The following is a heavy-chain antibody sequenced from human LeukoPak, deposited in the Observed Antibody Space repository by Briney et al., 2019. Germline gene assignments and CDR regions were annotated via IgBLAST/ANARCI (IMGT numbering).Heavy chain of an antibody. Sequence: SEALSLTCTVSGGSISSYYWSWIRQPPGKGLEWIGYIYYSGSTNYNPSLKSRVTISVDTSKNQFSLKLSSVTAADTAVYYCARRGLAGIDYWGPGTLVTVSS. D-gene: IGHD6-13*01. CDR1: GGSISSYY. CDR2: IYYSGST. V-gene: IGHV4-59*08. J-gene: IGHJ4*02. CDR3: ARRGLAGIDY.